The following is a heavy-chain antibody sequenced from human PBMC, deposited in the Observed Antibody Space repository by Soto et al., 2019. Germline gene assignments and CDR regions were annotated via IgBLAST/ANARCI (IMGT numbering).Heavy chain of an antibody. Sequence: SVKVSCKTSGYTFTSYDINWVRQATGQGLEWMGWMNPNSGNTGYAQKFQGRVTMTRNTSISTAYMELSSLRSEDTAVYYCARKGEVVPEGWFDAWGQGTLVTVSS. D-gene: IGHD2-2*01. CDR2: MNPNSGNT. J-gene: IGHJ5*02. CDR3: ARKGEVVPEGWFDA. CDR1: GYTFTSYD. V-gene: IGHV1-8*01.